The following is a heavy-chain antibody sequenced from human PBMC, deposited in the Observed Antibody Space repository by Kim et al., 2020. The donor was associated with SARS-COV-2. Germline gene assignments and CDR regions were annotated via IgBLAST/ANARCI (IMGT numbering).Heavy chain of an antibody. CDR3: AKDGNDILTGYYQDY. J-gene: IGHJ4*02. Sequence: GGSLSLSCAASGFTFSSYAMSWVRQAPGKGLEWVSAISGSGGSTYYADSVKGRFTISRDNSKNTLYLQMNSLRAEDTAVYYCAKDGNDILTGYYQDYWGQGTLVTVSS. V-gene: IGHV3-23*01. D-gene: IGHD3-9*01. CDR1: GFTFSSYA. CDR2: ISGSGGST.